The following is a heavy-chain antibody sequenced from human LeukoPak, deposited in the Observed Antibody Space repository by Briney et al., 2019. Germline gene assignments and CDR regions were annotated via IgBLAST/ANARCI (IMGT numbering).Heavy chain of an antibody. V-gene: IGHV1-18*01. CDR2: ISAYNGNT. CDR3: ARVPSGGPFDY. CDR1: GYSFTSYG. Sequence: GASVKVSCKASGYSFTSYGITWVRQAPGQGLEWMGWISAYNGNTNYAQRLQGRVTTTTDTSTSTAYMELRSLTSDDTAVYYCARVPSGGPFDYWGQGTLVTVSS. J-gene: IGHJ4*02. D-gene: IGHD2-15*01.